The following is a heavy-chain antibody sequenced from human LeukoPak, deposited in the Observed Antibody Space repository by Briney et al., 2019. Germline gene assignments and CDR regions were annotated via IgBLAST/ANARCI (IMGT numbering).Heavy chain of an antibody. CDR2: IYYSGST. CDR1: GVSISSTSYY. V-gene: IGHV4-39*07. J-gene: IGHJ4*02. CDR3: ARDEMEHHGSYYDF. D-gene: IGHD1/OR15-1a*01. Sequence: SETLSLTCTVSGVSISSTSYYWGWIRQPPGKGLEWIGSIYYSGSTYYNPSLQSRVTMSVDTSKNQFSLKLSSVTAADTAVYYCARDEMEHHGSYYDFWGQGILVSVSS.